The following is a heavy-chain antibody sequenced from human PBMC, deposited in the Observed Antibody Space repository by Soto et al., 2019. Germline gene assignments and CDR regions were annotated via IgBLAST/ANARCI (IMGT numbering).Heavy chain of an antibody. CDR1: GSSITNYQ. CDR2: VYYSGSA. CDR3: ARHAGSIGY. Sequence: QVHLQESGPGLVKPSETLSLTCTISGSSITNYQWSWIRQPPGKGLEWIGHVYYSGSANYNPTLKSRVTISIDTSKSPFSLNLGSVTAADTAVYSCARHAGSIGYWCQGTLVTVSS. V-gene: IGHV4-59*08. J-gene: IGHJ4*02. D-gene: IGHD2-2*03.